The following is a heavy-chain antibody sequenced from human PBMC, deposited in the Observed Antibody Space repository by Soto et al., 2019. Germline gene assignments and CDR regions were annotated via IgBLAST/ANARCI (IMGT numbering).Heavy chain of an antibody. V-gene: IGHV4-30-4*02. J-gene: IGHJ4*02. CDR1: GGSIGSGDYY. D-gene: IGHD2-2*01. CDR3: ARGCSSPQLYFAY. CDR2: IYYSGST. Sequence: PSETLSLTCTVSGGSIGSGDYYWSWIRQPPGKGLEWIGYIYYSGSTYYNPSLKSRVTISVDTSKNQFSLKLSSVTAADTAVYYCARGCSSPQLYFAYWGQGTMVTVSS.